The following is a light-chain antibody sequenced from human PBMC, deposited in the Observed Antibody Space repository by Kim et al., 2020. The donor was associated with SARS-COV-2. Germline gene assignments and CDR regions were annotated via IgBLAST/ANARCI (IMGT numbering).Light chain of an antibody. CDR1: SSDVGGYDY. Sequence: GQSLTSSCTGPSSDVGGYDYVSWYQQHPGKAPILIIYHVINRPSGVSNRFSGSKSGNTASLTISGLHAEDEADYYCSSYTSSTSYVFGTGTKVTVL. CDR2: HVI. V-gene: IGLV2-14*03. J-gene: IGLJ1*01. CDR3: SSYTSSTSYV.